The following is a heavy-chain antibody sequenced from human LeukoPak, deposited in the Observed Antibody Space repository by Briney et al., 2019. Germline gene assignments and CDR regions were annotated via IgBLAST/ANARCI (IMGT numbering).Heavy chain of an antibody. J-gene: IGHJ4*02. D-gene: IGHD6-19*01. CDR2: IYYGGST. V-gene: IGHV4-39*01. Sequence: PSETLSLTCTVSGGSITSSSYYWGWIRQPPGKGLEWIGSIYYGGSTYYNPSLKSRVTISVDTSKNQFSLKLSSVTAADTAVYYCARGPGSGLAYGQPFDYWGQGTLVTVSS. CDR1: GGSITSSSYY. CDR3: ARGPGSGLAYGQPFDY.